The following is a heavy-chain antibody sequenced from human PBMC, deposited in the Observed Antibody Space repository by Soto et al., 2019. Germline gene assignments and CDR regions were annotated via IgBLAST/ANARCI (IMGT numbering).Heavy chain of an antibody. V-gene: IGHV1-18*01. CDR2: ISAYNGNT. CDR1: GYTFTIYG. J-gene: IGHJ4*02. D-gene: IGHD5-12*01. CDR3: ARDTGSGYDQRLFDY. Sequence: VASVTVSCKASGYTFTIYGIIWVRQAPGQGLEWMEWISAYNGNTNYAQKLQGRVTMTTDTSTSTAYMELRSLRSDDTAVYYCARDTGSGYDQRLFDYWGQGTLVTVSS.